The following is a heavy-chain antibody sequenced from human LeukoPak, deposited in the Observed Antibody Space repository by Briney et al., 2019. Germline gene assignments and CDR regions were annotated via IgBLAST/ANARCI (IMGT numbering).Heavy chain of an antibody. CDR3: ARDVGRSYDILTGYYSNYYYFGMDV. CDR1: GFTFSNAW. Sequence: GGSLRLSCAASGFTFSNAWMNWVRQAPGKGLEWVGRIKSKTDGGTTDYAAPVKGRFTISRDDSKNTLYLQMNSLRAEDTAVYYCARDVGRSYDILTGYYSNYYYFGMDVWGQGTTVTVSS. V-gene: IGHV3-15*07. CDR2: IKSKTDGGTT. D-gene: IGHD3-9*01. J-gene: IGHJ6*02.